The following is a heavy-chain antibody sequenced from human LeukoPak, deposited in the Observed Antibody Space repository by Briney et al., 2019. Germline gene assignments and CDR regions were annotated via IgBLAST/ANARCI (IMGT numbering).Heavy chain of an antibody. Sequence: AGGSLRLSCAASGFTFDDYAMHWVRQAPGKGLEWVSGISWNSGSIGYADSVKGRFTISRDNAKNSLYLQMNSLRAEDTALYYCAKATLPFWYDTPFDYWGRGTLVTVSS. CDR1: GFTFDDYA. CDR3: AKATLPFWYDTPFDY. D-gene: IGHD3-22*01. J-gene: IGHJ4*02. CDR2: ISWNSGSI. V-gene: IGHV3-9*01.